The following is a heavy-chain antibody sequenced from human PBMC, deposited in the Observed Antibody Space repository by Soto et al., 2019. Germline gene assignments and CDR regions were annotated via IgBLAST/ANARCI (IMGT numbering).Heavy chain of an antibody. V-gene: IGHV4-31*03. Sequence: SETLSLTCTVSGSSISSGVYYWSWIRQHPGKGLEWIGYIYHSGSTYYNPSLKSRVTISVDTSKNQFSLKMTSVTAADTAVYYCARDRTYYGSGNYNFDYWGQGTLVTVSS. CDR3: ARDRTYYGSGNYNFDY. CDR2: IYHSGST. CDR1: GSSISSGVYY. D-gene: IGHD3-10*01. J-gene: IGHJ4*02.